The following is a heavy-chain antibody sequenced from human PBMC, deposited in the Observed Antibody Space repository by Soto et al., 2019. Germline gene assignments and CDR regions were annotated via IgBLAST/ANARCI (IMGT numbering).Heavy chain of an antibody. CDR3: ARDYKVADSNSYYYYGMDV. V-gene: IGHV3-21*01. CDR1: GFTFSSYS. D-gene: IGHD4-4*01. Sequence: GGSLRLSCAASGFTFSSYSMNWVRQAPGKGLEWVSSISSSSYIYYADSVKGRFTISRDNAKNSLYLQMNSLRAEETAVYYCARDYKVADSNSYYYYGMDVWGQGTTVTVSS. J-gene: IGHJ6*02. CDR2: ISSSSYI.